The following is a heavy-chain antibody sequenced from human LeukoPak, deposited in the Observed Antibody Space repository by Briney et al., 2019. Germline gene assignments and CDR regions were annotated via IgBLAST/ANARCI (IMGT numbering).Heavy chain of an antibody. CDR1: GGTFSSYA. V-gene: IGHV1-69*13. CDR2: IIPIFGTA. Sequence: GASVKVSCKASGGTFSSYAISWVRQAPGQGLEWMGGIIPIFGTANYAQKFQGRVTITADESTSTAYMELSSLRSEDTAVYYCASGKTPSDWVGVYWGQGTLVTVSS. CDR3: ASGKTPSDWVGVY. J-gene: IGHJ4*02. D-gene: IGHD2-21*02.